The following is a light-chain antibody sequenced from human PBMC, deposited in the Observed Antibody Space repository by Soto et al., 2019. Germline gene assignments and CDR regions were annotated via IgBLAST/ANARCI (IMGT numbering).Light chain of an antibody. V-gene: IGLV2-14*01. Sequence: QSVLTQPASVSGSPGQSITISCTGTSSDVGGYNYVSWYQQHPGKAPKLIIYEVSNRPSGVSTRFSGSKSGNTASLTISGLQAEDEADYHCSSFTIGSTPAGVFGGGTKLTVL. J-gene: IGLJ3*02. CDR2: EVS. CDR1: SSDVGGYNY. CDR3: SSFTIGSTPAGV.